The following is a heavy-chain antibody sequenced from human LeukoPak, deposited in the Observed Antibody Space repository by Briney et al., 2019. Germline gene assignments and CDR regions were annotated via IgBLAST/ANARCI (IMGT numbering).Heavy chain of an antibody. D-gene: IGHD3-22*01. CDR1: GFTFSSYG. CDR2: IRYDGSNK. J-gene: IGHJ3*02. V-gene: IGHV3-30*02. Sequence: GGSLRLSCAASGFTFSSYGMHWVRQAPGKGLEWVAFIRYDGSNKYYADSVKGRFTISRDNSKNTLYLQMNSLRAEDTAVYYCARDGSYYYDSSGWDAFDIWGQGTMVTVSS. CDR3: ARDGSYYYDSSGWDAFDI.